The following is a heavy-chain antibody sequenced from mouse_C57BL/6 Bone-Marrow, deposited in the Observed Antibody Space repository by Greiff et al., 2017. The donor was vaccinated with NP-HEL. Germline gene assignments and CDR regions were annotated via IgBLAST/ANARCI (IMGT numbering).Heavy chain of an antibody. V-gene: IGHV1-69*01. CDR2: IDPSDSYT. J-gene: IGHJ4*01. Sequence: QVQLQQSGAELVMPGASVKLSCKASGYTFTSYWMHWVKQRPGQGLEWIGEIDPSDSYTNYNQKFKGKSTLTVDKSSSTAYMQLSSLTSVDSAVYYCERDSYYSSSYYYYAMDYWGQGTSVTVSA. D-gene: IGHD1-1*01. CDR3: ERDSYYSSSYYYYAMDY. CDR1: GYTFTSYW.